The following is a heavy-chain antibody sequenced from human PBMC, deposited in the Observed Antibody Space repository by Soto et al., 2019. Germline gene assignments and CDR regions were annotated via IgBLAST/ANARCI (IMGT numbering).Heavy chain of an antibody. V-gene: IGHV1-69*01. D-gene: IGHD3-3*01. Sequence: QVQLVQSGAEVKKPGSSVNVSCKASGGTFSSYAISWVRQAPGQGLEWMGGIIPIFGTANYAQKFQSRVTITADESTSTAYMELSSLRSEDTAGYYCARGTYYDCWSGYKMDVWGQGTTVTVSS. J-gene: IGHJ6*02. CDR2: IIPIFGTA. CDR1: GGTFSSYA. CDR3: ARGTYYDCWSGYKMDV.